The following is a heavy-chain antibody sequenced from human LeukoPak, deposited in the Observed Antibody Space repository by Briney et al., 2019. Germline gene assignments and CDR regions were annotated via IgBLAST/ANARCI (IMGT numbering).Heavy chain of an antibody. CDR2: IAYDGSNK. CDR1: GFTLSSYG. J-gene: IGHJ4*02. Sequence: PGGSLRLSCAASGFTLSSYGMHWVRQAPGRGREWGAVIAYDGSNKYYADSVKGRFTIPRDNSKNTLYLQMNSLRAEDTAVYYCAKVEGYSGYDYDYWGQGTLVTVSS. D-gene: IGHD5-12*01. CDR3: AKVEGYSGYDYDY. V-gene: IGHV3-30*18.